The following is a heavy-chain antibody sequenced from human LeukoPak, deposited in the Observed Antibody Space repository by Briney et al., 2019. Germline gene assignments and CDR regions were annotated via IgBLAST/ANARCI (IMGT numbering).Heavy chain of an antibody. J-gene: IGHJ6*03. CDR3: AKDIGSSTSYYYYYMDV. V-gene: IGHV3-43*01. D-gene: IGHD2/OR15-2a*01. CDR1: GFTFDDYT. CDR2: ITRDGSLT. Sequence: GGSLRLSCAASGFTFDDYTMHWVRQVPGKGLEWVSLITRDGSLTYYADSVKGRFTISRDNSKNSLYLQMNSLRSEDTALYYCAKDIGSSTSYYYYYMDVWGKGTTVTVS.